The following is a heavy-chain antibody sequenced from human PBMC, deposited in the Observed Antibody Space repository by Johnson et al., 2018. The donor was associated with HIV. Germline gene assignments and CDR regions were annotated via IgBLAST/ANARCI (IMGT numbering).Heavy chain of an antibody. CDR1: GFTFSNYA. Sequence: QVQLLESGGGVVQPGGSLRLSCVASGFTFSNYAMHWVRQAPGKGLAWVAFIRYDGSNKYYADSVKGRFTISRDNSKNTLYLQMNSLRAEDTAVYYCARENWGQRMNAFDIWGQGTMVTVSS. V-gene: IGHV3-30*02. J-gene: IGHJ3*02. CDR3: ARENWGQRMNAFDI. D-gene: IGHD7-27*01. CDR2: IRYDGSNK.